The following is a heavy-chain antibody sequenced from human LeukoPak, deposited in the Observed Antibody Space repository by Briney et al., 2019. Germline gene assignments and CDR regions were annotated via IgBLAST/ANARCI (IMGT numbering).Heavy chain of an antibody. CDR3: ARVSPNSGIDY. D-gene: IGHD6-19*01. J-gene: IGHJ4*02. Sequence: SETLSLTCTVSGGSISSYYWSWIRQPPGKGLEWIGYIYFSGSTNYNPSLKSRVTISVDTSKNQFSLKLSSVTAADTAVYYCARVSPNSGIDYWGQGTLVTVSS. CDR2: IYFSGST. CDR1: GGSISSYY. V-gene: IGHV4-59*01.